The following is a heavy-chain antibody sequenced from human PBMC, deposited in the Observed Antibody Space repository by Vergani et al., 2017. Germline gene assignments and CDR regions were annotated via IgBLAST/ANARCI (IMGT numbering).Heavy chain of an antibody. Sequence: QGQLVESGGGIVQPGRSLTLSCVASRSTFKTYGMHWVRQAPGKGLEWVGLIYYDGSNAYYADSVKGRFTISRDNSKNTLYLQMSSLRAEDTAVYFCARDIGNYDYVWGTPDYWGQGTLVTVSS. CDR3: ARDIGNYDYVWGTPDY. CDR2: IYYDGSNA. J-gene: IGHJ4*02. CDR1: RSTFKTYG. V-gene: IGHV3-33*01. D-gene: IGHD3-16*01.